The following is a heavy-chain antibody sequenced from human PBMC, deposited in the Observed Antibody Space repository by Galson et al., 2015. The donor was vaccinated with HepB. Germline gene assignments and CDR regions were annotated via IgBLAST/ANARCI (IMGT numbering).Heavy chain of an antibody. Sequence: SLRLSCAVSGFTFSSYGMHWVRQAPGKGLEWVAVIWYDGSNDYYADSVKGRFTISRDNSKNTLYLQMSSLRAEDTAVYYCARGYYDSRAYKYVGYFDYWGQGTLVTVSS. D-gene: IGHD3-22*01. CDR1: GFTFSSYG. CDR2: IWYDGSND. J-gene: IGHJ4*02. V-gene: IGHV3-33*01. CDR3: ARGYYDSRAYKYVGYFDY.